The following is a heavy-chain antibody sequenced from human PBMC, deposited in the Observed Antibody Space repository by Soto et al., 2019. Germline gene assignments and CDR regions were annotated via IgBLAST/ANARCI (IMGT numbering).Heavy chain of an antibody. D-gene: IGHD3-10*01. Sequence: GGSLRLSCAASGFTFSSYGMHWVRQAPGKGLEWVAVIWYDGSNKYYADSVKGRFTISRDNSKNTLYLQMNSLRAEDTAVYYCARDRAALWFGESRYNWFDPWGQGTLVTVSS. CDR1: GFTFSSYG. CDR2: IWYDGSNK. CDR3: ARDRAALWFGESRYNWFDP. J-gene: IGHJ5*02. V-gene: IGHV3-33*01.